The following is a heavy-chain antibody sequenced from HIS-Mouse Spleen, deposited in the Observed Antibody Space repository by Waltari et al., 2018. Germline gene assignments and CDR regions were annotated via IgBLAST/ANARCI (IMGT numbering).Heavy chain of an antibody. CDR3: AREIPYSSSWYDWYFDL. V-gene: IGHV4-39*07. D-gene: IGHD6-13*01. CDR1: GGSISSSTYY. Sequence: QLQLQESGPALVKPSETLSLPRTVPGGSISSSTYYWGWIRQPPGKGLEWLGSIYYSGSTYYNPSLKSRVTISVDTSKNQFSLKLSSVTAADTAVYYCAREIPYSSSWYDWYFDLWGRGTLVTVSS. J-gene: IGHJ2*01. CDR2: IYYSGST.